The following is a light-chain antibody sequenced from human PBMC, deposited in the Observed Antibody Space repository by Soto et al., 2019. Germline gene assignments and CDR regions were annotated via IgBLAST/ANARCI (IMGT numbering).Light chain of an antibody. CDR1: SGHSSYA. CDR2: LNSDGSH. Sequence: QPVLTQSPSASASLGASVKLTCTLSSGHSSYAIAWHQQQPEKGPRYLMKLNSDGSHSKGDGSPDRLSGSSSGAERYLNISSLQSEDEADYYCQTWGTGIVVFGGGTKLTVL. V-gene: IGLV4-69*01. CDR3: QTWGTGIVV. J-gene: IGLJ2*01.